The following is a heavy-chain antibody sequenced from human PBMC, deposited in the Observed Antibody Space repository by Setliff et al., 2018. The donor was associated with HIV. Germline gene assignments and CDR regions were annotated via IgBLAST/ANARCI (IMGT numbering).Heavy chain of an antibody. CDR3: AREMRTIEGGALDI. V-gene: IGHV5-51*01. CDR2: IYPGDSET. CDR1: GYRFTSHW. D-gene: IGHD1-1*01. J-gene: IGHJ3*02. Sequence: GESLKISCKGSGYRFTSHWIGWVRQMPGKGPEWMGIIYPGDSETRYSPSFQGQVTFSADKTVSTAYLQWSSRKPSDTAMYYCAREMRTIEGGALDIWGQGTLVTVSS.